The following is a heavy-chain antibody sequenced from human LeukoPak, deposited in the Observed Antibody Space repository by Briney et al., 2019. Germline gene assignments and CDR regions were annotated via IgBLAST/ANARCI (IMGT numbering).Heavy chain of an antibody. CDR1: GFTFSSYG. CDR2: ISGSGSIT. CDR3: AKDNWDRQVYYGMDV. Sequence: QPGGSLRLSCAASGFTFSSYGMHWVRQAPGKGLEWVSGISGSGSITYYADSVKGRFTISRDNSKNTLYLQMNSLRAEDTAVYYCAKDNWDRQVYYGMDVWGQGTTVTVSS. V-gene: IGHV3-23*01. D-gene: IGHD7-27*01. J-gene: IGHJ6*02.